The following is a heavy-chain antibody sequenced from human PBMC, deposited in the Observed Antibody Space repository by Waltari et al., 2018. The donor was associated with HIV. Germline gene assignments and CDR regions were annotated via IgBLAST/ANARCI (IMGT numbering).Heavy chain of an antibody. CDR1: GFTFSGYD. V-gene: IGHV3-30*02. D-gene: IGHD4-4*01. Sequence: QVQLVESGGGVVQPGGSLRLSCGASGFTFSGYDMHWVRQAPGKGLEWVTYMRSDGSSKSNADSVKGRFTISRDNSKNTVYLQMNSLRPEDTAVYFCAKNGATLTTSSYYYYYGMDVWGQGTTVTVSS. J-gene: IGHJ6*02. CDR3: AKNGATLTTSSYYYYYGMDV. CDR2: MRSDGSSK.